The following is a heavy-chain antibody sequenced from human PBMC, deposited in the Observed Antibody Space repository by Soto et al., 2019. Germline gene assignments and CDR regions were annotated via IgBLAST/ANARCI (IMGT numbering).Heavy chain of an antibody. CDR3: ARGGWNGRFDD. CDR1: GFPFSRYW. CDR2: INRDGSST. J-gene: IGHJ4*02. D-gene: IGHD1-1*01. V-gene: IGHV3-74*01. Sequence: EVQLVESGGGLVPPGGSLRLSCAASGFPFSRYWMHWVRQAPGKGLVWVSRINRDGSSTNYADSLKGRFTISRDNAKNTLYVQMNSGRAEDTAVYYGARGGWNGRFDDWGQGTLVTVSS.